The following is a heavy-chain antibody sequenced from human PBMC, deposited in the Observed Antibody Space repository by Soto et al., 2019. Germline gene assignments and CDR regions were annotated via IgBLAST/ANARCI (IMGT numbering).Heavy chain of an antibody. CDR1: GFTFSSYA. V-gene: IGHV3-30-3*01. CDR2: ISYDGSNK. J-gene: IGHJ6*02. Sequence: GGSLRLSCAASGFTFSSYAMHWVRQAPGKGLEWVAVISYDGSNKYYADSVKGRFTISRDNSKNTLYLQMNSLRAEDTAVYYCARDSMFYDSSGYYYVYYYYYGMDVWGQGTTVTVSS. CDR3: ARDSMFYDSSGYYYVYYYYYGMDV. D-gene: IGHD3-22*01.